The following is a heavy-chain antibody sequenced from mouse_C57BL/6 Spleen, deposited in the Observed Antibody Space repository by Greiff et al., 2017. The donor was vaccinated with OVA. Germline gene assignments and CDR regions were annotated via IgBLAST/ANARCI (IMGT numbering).Heavy chain of an antibody. V-gene: IGHV1-55*01. CDR3: ASSMPDYDEYFDV. Sequence: VQLQQSGAELVKPGASVKMSCKASGYTFTSYWITWVKQRPGQGLEWIGDIYPGSGSTNYNEKFKSKATLTVDTSSSTAYMQLSSLTSEDSAVYYCASSMPDYDEYFDVWGTGTTVTVSS. CDR2: IYPGSGST. CDR1: GYTFTSYW. D-gene: IGHD2-4*01. J-gene: IGHJ1*03.